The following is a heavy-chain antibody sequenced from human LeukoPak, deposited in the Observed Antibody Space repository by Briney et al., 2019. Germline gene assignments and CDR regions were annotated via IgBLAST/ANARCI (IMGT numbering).Heavy chain of an antibody. V-gene: IGHV1-3*01. CDR3: ARDLEVTIFGVSTEAFDI. J-gene: IGHJ3*02. Sequence: ASVKVSCKASGYTFTSYAMHWVRQAPGQRLEWMGWINAGNGNTKYSQKFQGRVTITRDTSASTAYMELSSLRSEDTAVYYCARDLEVTIFGVSTEAFDIWGQGTMVTVSS. D-gene: IGHD3-3*01. CDR1: GYTFTSYA. CDR2: INAGNGNT.